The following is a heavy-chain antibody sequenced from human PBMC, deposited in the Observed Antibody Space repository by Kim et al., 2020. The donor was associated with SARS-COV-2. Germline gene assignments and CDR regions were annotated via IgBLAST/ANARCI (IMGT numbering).Heavy chain of an antibody. CDR1: GGSFSDYY. D-gene: IGHD3-10*01. Sequence: SETLSLTCVVYGGSFSDYYWSWIRQPPGKGLEWIGEISHSGNTNYNPSLKSRVTISVDTSKNQFSLKLRSVTAADTAVYYCARVHYYGSGKPLDYWGQGT. CDR3: ARVHYYGSGKPLDY. V-gene: IGHV4-34*01. J-gene: IGHJ4*02. CDR2: ISHSGNT.